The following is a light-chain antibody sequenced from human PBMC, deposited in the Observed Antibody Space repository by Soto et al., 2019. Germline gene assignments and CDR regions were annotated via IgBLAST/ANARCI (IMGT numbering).Light chain of an antibody. V-gene: IGKV1-39*01. Sequence: DIQMTQSPSSLSASVGDRVTITCRASQSIRSYLSWYQQKPGKAPKLLIHAASNLQSGVPSRFSGSGSGTDFTLTISILQPEDSATYYCQQSHTFPLTFGQGTKVQI. J-gene: IGKJ1*01. CDR2: AAS. CDR3: QQSHTFPLT. CDR1: QSIRSY.